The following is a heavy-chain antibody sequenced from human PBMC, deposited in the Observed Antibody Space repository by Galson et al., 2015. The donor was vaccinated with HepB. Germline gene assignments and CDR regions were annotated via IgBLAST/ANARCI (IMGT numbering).Heavy chain of an antibody. V-gene: IGHV3-33*01. CDR2: IWYDGGDK. Sequence: SLRLSCAASGFTFTTYGIHWVRQAPGKGLEWVAVIWYDGGDKYYADSVKGRFTISRDNSKNTLYLQMNSLRPEDTAEYYCARVYYDSSGYCCGYFDYWGQGTQVTVSS. CDR1: GFTFTTYG. J-gene: IGHJ4*02. CDR3: ARVYYDSSGYCCGYFDY. D-gene: IGHD3-22*01.